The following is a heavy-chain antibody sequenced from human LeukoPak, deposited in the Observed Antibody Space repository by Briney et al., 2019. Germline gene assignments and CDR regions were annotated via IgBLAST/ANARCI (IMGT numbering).Heavy chain of an antibody. CDR1: GYTFTDSY. Sequence: ASAMVSCKTSGYTFTDSYMHWMRQATAQRRDCIGWSNPNSDTNDAQKLQGSVTMTGDTYISTADVQLNGLTSDHTGVYYCARERGGNSFDFWGKENLVTVSS. CDR2: SNPNSDT. D-gene: IGHD4-23*01. J-gene: IGHJ4*02. V-gene: IGHV1-2*02. CDR3: ARERGGNSFDF.